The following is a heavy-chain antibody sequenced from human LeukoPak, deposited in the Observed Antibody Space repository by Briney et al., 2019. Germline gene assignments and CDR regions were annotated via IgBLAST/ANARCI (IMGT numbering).Heavy chain of an antibody. Sequence: HPGGSLRLSCAASGFTFSSYGMHWVRQAPGKGLEWVAVISYDGSNKYYADSVKGRFTISRDNSKNTLYLQMNSLRAEDTAVYYCAKDREILFPHGMDVWGQGTTVTVSS. CDR3: AKDREILFPHGMDV. D-gene: IGHD2-15*01. J-gene: IGHJ6*02. V-gene: IGHV3-30*18. CDR2: ISYDGSNK. CDR1: GFTFSSYG.